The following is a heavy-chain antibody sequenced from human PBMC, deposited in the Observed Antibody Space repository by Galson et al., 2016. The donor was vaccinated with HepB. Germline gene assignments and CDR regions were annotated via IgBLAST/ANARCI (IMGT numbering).Heavy chain of an antibody. J-gene: IGHJ4*02. Sequence: SLRLSCAASGFNFSDYYMSWVRQAPGKGLEWISFISSSSGYTNYADSVKGRFTISRDNAKTSLFLQMNSLRVEDPAVYYCARGPLFTFDYWGQGTLVTVSS. D-gene: IGHD2-21*01. V-gene: IGHV3-11*06. CDR1: GFNFSDYY. CDR2: ISSSSGYT. CDR3: ARGPLFTFDY.